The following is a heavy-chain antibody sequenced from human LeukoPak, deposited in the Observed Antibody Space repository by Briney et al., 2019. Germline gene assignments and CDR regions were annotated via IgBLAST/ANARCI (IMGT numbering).Heavy chain of an antibody. CDR3: AREVVSKDSSGYLDY. Sequence: PGGSLRLSCAASGFTFSTYWMHWVRQAPGKGLVWVSHINLDGSSATYADSVKGRFTISRDNAKNTLGLQMSSLRAEDTAVYYCAREVVSKDSSGYLDYWGQGTLVTVSS. J-gene: IGHJ4*02. V-gene: IGHV3-74*01. CDR1: GFTFSTYW. D-gene: IGHD3-22*01. CDR2: INLDGSSA.